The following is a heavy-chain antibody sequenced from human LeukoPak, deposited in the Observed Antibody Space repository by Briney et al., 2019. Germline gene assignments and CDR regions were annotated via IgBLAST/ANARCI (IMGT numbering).Heavy chain of an antibody. Sequence: GGSLRLSCAASGFTFSSYSMNCVRQAPGKGLEWVSYISSSSSTIYYADSVKGRFTISRDNAKNSLYLQMNSLRDEDTAVYYGARGDRVFDAFDIWGQGTMVTVSS. CDR1: GFTFSSYS. CDR3: ARGDRVFDAFDI. J-gene: IGHJ3*02. V-gene: IGHV3-48*02. D-gene: IGHD5/OR15-5a*01. CDR2: ISSSSSTI.